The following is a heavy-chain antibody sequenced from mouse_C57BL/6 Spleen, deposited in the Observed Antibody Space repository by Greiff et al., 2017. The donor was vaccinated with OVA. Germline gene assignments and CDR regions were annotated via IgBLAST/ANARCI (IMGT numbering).Heavy chain of an antibody. Sequence: VKLVESGAELVRPGTSVKMSCKASGYTFTNYWIGWAQQRPGHGLEWIGDIYPGGGYTNYNEKFKGKATLTADKSSSTAYMQFSSLTSEDSAIYYCARGDYGSSFDYWGQGTTLTVSS. CDR1: GYTFTNYW. CDR3: ARGDYGSSFDY. V-gene: IGHV1-63*01. J-gene: IGHJ2*01. D-gene: IGHD1-1*01. CDR2: IYPGGGYT.